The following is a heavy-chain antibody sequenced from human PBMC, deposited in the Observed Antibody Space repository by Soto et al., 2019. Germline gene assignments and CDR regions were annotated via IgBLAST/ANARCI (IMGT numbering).Heavy chain of an antibody. CDR1: GGSISSGDYF. Sequence: QVQLQESGPGLVKPSQTLSLTCTVSGGSISSGDYFWSWVRQPPGKGLEWIGYTYYNGSTYYNPSLKSRVTISVDTSKNHFSLKLSSVTAVDTAVYYCAMGAWSGYSFDYWGQGTLVTVSS. D-gene: IGHD3-3*01. J-gene: IGHJ4*02. CDR2: TYYNGST. V-gene: IGHV4-30-4*01. CDR3: AMGAWSGYSFDY.